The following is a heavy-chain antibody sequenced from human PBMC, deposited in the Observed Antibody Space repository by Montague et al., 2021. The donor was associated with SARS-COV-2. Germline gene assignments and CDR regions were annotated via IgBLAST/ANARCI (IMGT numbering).Heavy chain of an antibody. CDR2: VLYNNGT. CDR1: GDSISTANW. CDR3: VRHPPYDGLHVPPDF. V-gene: IGHV4-4*02. Sequence: SETLSLTCVVSGDSISTANWWTWVRLPPGEGLVWVGDVLYNNGTNFNPSLKSRVAITVDTSKNQFSLRLTSVTAADTALYYCVRHPPYDGLHVPPDFWDQGTLVTVSS. D-gene: IGHD3-16*01. J-gene: IGHJ4*02.